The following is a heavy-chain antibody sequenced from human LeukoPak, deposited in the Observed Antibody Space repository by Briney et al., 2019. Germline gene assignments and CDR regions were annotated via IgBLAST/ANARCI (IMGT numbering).Heavy chain of an antibody. CDR2: IYHSGST. Sequence: PSETLSLTCTVSGYSISSGYYWGWIRQPPGKGLEWIGSIYHSGSTYYNPSLKSRVTISVDTSKNQFSLKLSSVTAADTAVYYCARDDSSGYPFYYFDYWGQGTLVTVSS. V-gene: IGHV4-38-2*02. CDR3: ARDDSSGYPFYYFDY. J-gene: IGHJ4*02. CDR1: GYSISSGYY. D-gene: IGHD3-22*01.